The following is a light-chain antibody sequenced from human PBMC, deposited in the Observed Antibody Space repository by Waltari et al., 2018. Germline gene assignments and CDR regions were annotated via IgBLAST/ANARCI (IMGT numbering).Light chain of an antibody. V-gene: IGLV3-21*02. CDR1: KIPRKS. CDR3: QVWDSTSDHPVV. CDR2: DDS. J-gene: IGLJ2*01. Sequence: SYVLTQPPSVSVAPGETARITCGGNKIPRKSAHGYQQKPGQAPVLVVYDDSDRPSGIPGRLSGSNSGNTATLTISRVEAGDEADYYCQVWDSTSDHPVVFGGETNLAVL.